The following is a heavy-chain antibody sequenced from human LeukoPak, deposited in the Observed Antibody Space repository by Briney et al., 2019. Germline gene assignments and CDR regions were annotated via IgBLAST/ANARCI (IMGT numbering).Heavy chain of an antibody. D-gene: IGHD6-13*01. CDR2: IWYDGSKK. V-gene: IGHV3-33*07. CDR3: ARDRGYSSTWSFGKHYYMDV. J-gene: IGHJ6*03. Sequence: GGSLRLSCAASGLTFSSYGMCWVRQGPGKGREWVAVIWYDGSKKSYANSVKSRSTISSDYTKNILYLHKNSMSADETAVYYCARDRGYSSTWSFGKHYYMDVWGKGTTVTVSS. CDR1: GLTFSSYG.